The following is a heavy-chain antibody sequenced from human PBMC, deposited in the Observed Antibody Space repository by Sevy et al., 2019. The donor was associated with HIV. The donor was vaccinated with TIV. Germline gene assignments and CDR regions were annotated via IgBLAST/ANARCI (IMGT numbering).Heavy chain of an antibody. CDR3: ARLECSGEDNCYNH. V-gene: IGHV4-59*01. Sequence: SETLSLTCNVSGASIRSYSWTWIRQPPGKGLEWVGNIFFRGTTDYNPSLKRRVTISVDTSQNQVSLWVNSVTASDTAVYFCARLECSGEDNCYNHWGQGTPVTVSS. CDR1: GASIRSYS. J-gene: IGHJ5*02. D-gene: IGHD2-15*01. CDR2: IFFRGTT.